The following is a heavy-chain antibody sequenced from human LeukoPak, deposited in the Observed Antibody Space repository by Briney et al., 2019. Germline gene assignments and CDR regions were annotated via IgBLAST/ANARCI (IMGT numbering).Heavy chain of an antibody. V-gene: IGHV3-66*03. CDR2: IYSCGST. CDR1: GFTVSSNY. Sequence: GGSLRLSCAASGFTVSSNYMSWVRQAPGKGLEWVSVIYSCGSTYYADSIKGRFTISRDNANNFLYLQMNSLRAEDTAVYYCATETNGRHYDYWGQGTLLTVSS. CDR3: ATETNGRHYDY. J-gene: IGHJ4*02. D-gene: IGHD1-14*01.